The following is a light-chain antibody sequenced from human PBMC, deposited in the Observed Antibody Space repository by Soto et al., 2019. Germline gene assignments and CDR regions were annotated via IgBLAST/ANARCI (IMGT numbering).Light chain of an antibody. CDR2: DAS. CDR1: QSISSW. CDR3: QQYDSYPFT. V-gene: IGKV1-5*01. J-gene: IGKJ3*01. Sequence: DIQMTQSPSTLSPSVGDRVTITCRASQSISSWLAWYQQKAGKAPKLLIYDASSLQSGVPSRFSASGSGTEFILTINSLQPDDFATYYCQQYDSYPFTFGPGTKVDIK.